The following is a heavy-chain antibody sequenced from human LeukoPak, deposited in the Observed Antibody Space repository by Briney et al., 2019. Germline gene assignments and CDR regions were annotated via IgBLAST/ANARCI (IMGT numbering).Heavy chain of an antibody. J-gene: IGHJ3*02. V-gene: IGHV1-3*01. Sequence: GASVKVSCKASAYTFTSYAMHWVRQAPGQRLEWMGWINAGNGNTKYSQKFQGRVTITRDTSASTAYMELRSLRSDDTAVYYCARDHTVTTSDAFDIWGQGTMVTVSS. CDR1: AYTFTSYA. CDR2: INAGNGNT. CDR3: ARDHTVTTSDAFDI. D-gene: IGHD4-17*01.